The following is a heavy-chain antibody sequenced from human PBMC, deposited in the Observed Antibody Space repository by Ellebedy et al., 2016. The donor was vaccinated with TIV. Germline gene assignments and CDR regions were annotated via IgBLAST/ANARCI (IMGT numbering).Heavy chain of an antibody. D-gene: IGHD3-10*01. Sequence: GESLKISCAASGFTFSSYGMHWVRQAPGKGLEWVAVISYDGSNKYYADSVKGRFTISRDNSKNTLYLQMNSLRAEDTAVYYCAKDGYYYGSGSYYTPRHWGQGTLVTVSS. J-gene: IGHJ4*02. CDR3: AKDGYYYGSGSYYTPRH. CDR1: GFTFSSYG. CDR2: ISYDGSNK. V-gene: IGHV3-30*18.